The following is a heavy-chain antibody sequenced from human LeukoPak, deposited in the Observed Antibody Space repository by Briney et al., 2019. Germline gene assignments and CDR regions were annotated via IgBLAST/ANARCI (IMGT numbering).Heavy chain of an antibody. D-gene: IGHD3-22*01. Sequence: SETLSLTCTVSGASISSRAYYWGWIRQPPGKGLEWIGSVYHSGSTNYNPSLKSRVTISLDTSKTQFSLKLSSVTAADTAVYYCARARSSGYPDYWGQGTLVTVSS. CDR3: ARARSSGYPDY. CDR1: GASISSRAYY. CDR2: VYHSGST. V-gene: IGHV4-39*07. J-gene: IGHJ4*02.